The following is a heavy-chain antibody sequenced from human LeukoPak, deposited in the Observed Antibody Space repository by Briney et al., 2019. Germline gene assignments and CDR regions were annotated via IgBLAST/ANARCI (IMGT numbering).Heavy chain of an antibody. V-gene: IGHV5-51*01. CDR2: IYPSDSDT. D-gene: IGHD1-26*01. Sequence: EESLKISCKGSGYTFTNSWIAWVRQMPGKGLEWMGIIYPSDSDTRYSPSFQGQVTISADKSISTAYLQWSSLKASDTAIYYCARTQWGAFDIWGQGTVVTVSS. CDR1: GYTFTNSW. J-gene: IGHJ3*02. CDR3: ARTQWGAFDI.